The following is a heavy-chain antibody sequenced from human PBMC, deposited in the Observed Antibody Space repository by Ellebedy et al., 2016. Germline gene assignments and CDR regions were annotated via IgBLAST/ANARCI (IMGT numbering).Heavy chain of an antibody. Sequence: SVKVSXXASGYTFTSYYMHWVRQAPGQGLEWMGGIIPIFGTANYAQKFQGRVTITADESTSTAYMELSSLRSEDTAVYYCARVPGYNWNDAPYAFDIWGQGTMVTVSS. CDR1: GYTFTSYY. D-gene: IGHD1-1*01. CDR2: IIPIFGTA. J-gene: IGHJ3*02. CDR3: ARVPGYNWNDAPYAFDI. V-gene: IGHV1-69*13.